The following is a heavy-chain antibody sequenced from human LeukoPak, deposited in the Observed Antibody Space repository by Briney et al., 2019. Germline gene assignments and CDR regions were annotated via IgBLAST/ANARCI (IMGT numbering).Heavy chain of an antibody. D-gene: IGHD6-19*01. V-gene: IGHV4-39*07. J-gene: IGHJ6*03. CDR3: ARELSDSSGWYANYYYYYMDV. Sequence: SETLSLTCTVSGGSISSSSYYWVRIPPPPGQGLEGIVSIYCSGSTYYNPSLKSRVTISVGTSKNQLSLKLSSVTAADTAVYYCARELSDSSGWYANYYYYYMDVWGKGTTVTISS. CDR2: IYCSGST. CDR1: GGSISSSSYY.